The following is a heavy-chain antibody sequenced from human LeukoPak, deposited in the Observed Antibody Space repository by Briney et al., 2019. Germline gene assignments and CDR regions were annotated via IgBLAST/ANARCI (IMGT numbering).Heavy chain of an antibody. CDR1: GGSISSSF. Sequence: KPSETLSLTCTVSGGSISSSFWSWIRQPAGKGLEWIGRIYTSGSTNYNPSLKSRVTLSVDTSKNQFSLNLTSVTAADTAVYYCAREVPNSGYSTRAIDSWGQGTLVTVSS. J-gene: IGHJ4*02. D-gene: IGHD3-3*01. CDR3: AREVPNSGYSTRAIDS. CDR2: IYTSGST. V-gene: IGHV4-4*07.